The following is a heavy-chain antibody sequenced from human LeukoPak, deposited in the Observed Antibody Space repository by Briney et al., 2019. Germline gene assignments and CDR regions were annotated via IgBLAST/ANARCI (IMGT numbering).Heavy chain of an antibody. J-gene: IGHJ4*02. D-gene: IGHD3-22*01. CDR2: IYHSGSA. Sequence: SETLSLTCTVSGYSISSGYYWGWIRQRPGKGLEWIGSIYHSGSAYYNPSLKSRVTISVDTSKNHFSLKLSSVTAADTAVYYCARRVHYYDTSGYSYYFDYWGQGTLVTVSS. CDR3: ARRVHYYDTSGYSYYFDY. CDR1: GYSISSGYY. V-gene: IGHV4-38-2*02.